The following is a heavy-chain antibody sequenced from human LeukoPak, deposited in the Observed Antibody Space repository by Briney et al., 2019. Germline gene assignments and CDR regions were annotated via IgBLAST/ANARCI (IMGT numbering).Heavy chain of an antibody. J-gene: IGHJ4*02. D-gene: IGHD3-10*01. V-gene: IGHV3-11*01. CDR1: GFTFSDYY. Sequence: GGSLRLSCAASGFTFSDYYMSWIRQAPGKGLERVSYVSSGGSTKHYTDSMEGRFTISRDNAKNSLYLQMNSLRVEDTAVYYCTRQVRYGSGSYPFDYWGQGTLVTVSS. CDR3: TRQVRYGSGSYPFDY. CDR2: VSSGGSTK.